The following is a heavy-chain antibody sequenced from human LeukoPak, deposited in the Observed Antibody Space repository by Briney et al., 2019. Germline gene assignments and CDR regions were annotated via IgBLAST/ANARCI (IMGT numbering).Heavy chain of an antibody. V-gene: IGHV1-69*13. CDR1: GYTFTSYA. CDR2: IIPIFGTA. CDR3: ARGMDYYDSSGYQEAFYFDD. J-gene: IGHJ4*02. D-gene: IGHD3-22*01. Sequence: SVKVSCKASGYTFTSYAISWVRQAPGQGLEWMGGIIPIFGTANYAQKFQGRVTITADESTSTAYMELSSLRSEDTAVYYCARGMDYYDSSGYQEAFYFDDWGQGTLVTVSS.